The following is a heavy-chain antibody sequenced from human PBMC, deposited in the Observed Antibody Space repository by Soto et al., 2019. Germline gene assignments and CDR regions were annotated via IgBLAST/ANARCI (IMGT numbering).Heavy chain of an antibody. CDR3: ARDIGSGWYLRTPVFDY. D-gene: IGHD6-19*01. CDR1: GYTFTSYG. J-gene: IGHJ4*02. CDR2: ISAYNGNT. Sequence: QVQLVQSGAEVKKPGASVKVSCKASGYTFTSYGISWVRQAPGQGLEWMGWISAYNGNTNYAQKLQGRVTMTTDTSXSXXYMELRSLRSDDTAVYYCARDIGSGWYLRTPVFDYWGQGTLVTVSS. V-gene: IGHV1-18*01.